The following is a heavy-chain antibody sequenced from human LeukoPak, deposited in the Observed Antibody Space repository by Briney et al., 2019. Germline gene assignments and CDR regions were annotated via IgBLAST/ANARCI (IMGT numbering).Heavy chain of an antibody. CDR3: ARDLEVGNSLSALDY. D-gene: IGHD1/OR15-1a*01. Sequence: GGPLRLSCAASGFTFSSYSMNWVRQAPGKGLEWVSSISSSSSYIYYADSVKGRFTISRDNAKNSLYLQMNSLRAEDTAVYYCARDLEVGNSLSALDYWGQGTLVTVSS. J-gene: IGHJ4*02. CDR1: GFTFSSYS. V-gene: IGHV3-21*01. CDR2: ISSSSSYI.